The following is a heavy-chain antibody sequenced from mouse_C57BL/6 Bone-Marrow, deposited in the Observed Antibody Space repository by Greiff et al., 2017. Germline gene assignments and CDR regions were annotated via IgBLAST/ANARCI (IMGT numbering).Heavy chain of an antibody. V-gene: IGHV1-18*01. CDR1: GYTFTDYN. J-gene: IGHJ3*01. Sequence: EVQLQQSGPELVKPGASVKISCKASGYTFTDYNMDWVKQSHGKSLEWIGDINPNNGGTIYNQKFKGKATLTVDKSSSTAYMELRSLTSEDTAVYYCEREGNYAWFAYWGQGTLVTVSA. CDR3: EREGNYAWFAY. D-gene: IGHD2-1*01. CDR2: INPNNGGT.